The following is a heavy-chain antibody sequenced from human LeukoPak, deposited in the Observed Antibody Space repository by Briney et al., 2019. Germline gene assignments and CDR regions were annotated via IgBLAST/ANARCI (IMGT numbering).Heavy chain of an antibody. V-gene: IGHV1-18*01. J-gene: IGHJ6*02. CDR3: ARAGIVGAPAWVDV. CDR2: ISGYNGNT. CDR1: GYTFTTYG. Sequence: ASVKVSCKASGYTFTTYGISWMRQASGQGLEWMGWISGYNGNTNYAQNLQGRVTMTTDTSTSTAYMELRSLRSDDTAVYYCARAGIVGAPAWVDVWGQGTTVTVS. D-gene: IGHD1-26*01.